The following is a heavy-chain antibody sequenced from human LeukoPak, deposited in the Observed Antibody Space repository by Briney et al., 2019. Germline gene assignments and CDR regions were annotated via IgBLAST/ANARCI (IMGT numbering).Heavy chain of an antibody. Sequence: PSETLSLTCTVSGGSISSSSYYWGWIRQPPGKGLEWIGSIYYSGSTYYNPSLKSRVTISVDTSKNQFSLKLSSVTAADTAAYYCARQQYCSSTSCPTDMYYFDYWGQGTLVTVSP. V-gene: IGHV4-39*01. CDR2: IYYSGST. D-gene: IGHD2-2*01. CDR3: ARQQYCSSTSCPTDMYYFDY. J-gene: IGHJ4*02. CDR1: GGSISSSSYY.